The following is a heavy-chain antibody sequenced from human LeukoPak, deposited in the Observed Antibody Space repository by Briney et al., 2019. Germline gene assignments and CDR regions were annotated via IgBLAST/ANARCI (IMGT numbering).Heavy chain of an antibody. CDR1: GGSFSGYY. J-gene: IGHJ4*02. Sequence: SETLSLTCAVYGGSFSGYYWSWIRQPPGKGLEWIGEINHSGSTNYNPSLKSRVTISVDTSKNQFSLKLSFVTAADTAVYYCARGARNLWFGEPYYFDYWGQGTLVTVSS. D-gene: IGHD3-10*01. V-gene: IGHV4-34*01. CDR2: INHSGST. CDR3: ARGARNLWFGEPYYFDY.